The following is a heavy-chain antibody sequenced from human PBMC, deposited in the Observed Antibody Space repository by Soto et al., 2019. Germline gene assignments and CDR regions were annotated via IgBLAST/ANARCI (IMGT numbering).Heavy chain of an antibody. CDR3: ERGWETVGTTTPVAY. CDR2: IIPLFGTA. Sequence: QVQRVQSGAEVKKPGSSVKVSCQASGGTFSSYAITWLRQAPGQGLEWMGGIIPLFGTANYAQKFQGRVTITADKSTSTAYMEVRSLRSEDTAVYYCERGWETVGTTTPVAYWGQGTLVTVSS. CDR1: GGTFSSYA. D-gene: IGHD1-26*01. J-gene: IGHJ4*02. V-gene: IGHV1-69*06.